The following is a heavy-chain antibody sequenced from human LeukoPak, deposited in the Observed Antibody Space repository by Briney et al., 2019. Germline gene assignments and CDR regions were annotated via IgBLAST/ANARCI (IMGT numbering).Heavy chain of an antibody. Sequence: PGGSLRLSCAASGFTFNNYAMTWVRQAPGKGLEWVSAITNSGGSTYYADSVKGRFTISRDNSKNTLFLQMNSLRADDTAAYYCAKNYESGRGVPYGMDVWGQGTTVTVSS. CDR3: AKNYESGRGVPYGMDV. CDR1: GFTFNNYA. V-gene: IGHV3-23*01. D-gene: IGHD3-10*01. CDR2: ITNSGGST. J-gene: IGHJ6*02.